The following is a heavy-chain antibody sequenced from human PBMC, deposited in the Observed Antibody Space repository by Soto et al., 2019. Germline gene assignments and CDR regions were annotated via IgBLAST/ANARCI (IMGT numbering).Heavy chain of an antibody. CDR1: GGSISSGGYY. CDR3: ARYFEQQLDWFDY. Sequence: QVQLQESGPGLVKPSQTLSLTCTVSGGSISSGGYYWSWIRQHPGKGLEWIGYIYYSGSTYYNPSLKSRVXXSXDXXKNQFSLKLSSVTAADTAVYYCARYFEQQLDWFDYWGQGTLVTVSS. J-gene: IGHJ4*02. V-gene: IGHV4-31*03. CDR2: IYYSGST. D-gene: IGHD6-13*01.